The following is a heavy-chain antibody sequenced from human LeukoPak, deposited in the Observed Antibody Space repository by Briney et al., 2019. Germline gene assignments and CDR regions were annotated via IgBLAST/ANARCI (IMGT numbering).Heavy chain of an antibody. CDR3: ASTQTFDS. CDR2: IMQDGSEK. J-gene: IGHJ4*02. CDR1: GFXFSNYW. V-gene: IGHV3-7*03. Sequence: GGSLQLSCPASGFXFSNYWISWVRPAPGNGLEWVANIMQDGSEKYYADSVKGRFTISRDNAKSSLYLQLNSLRVEDTAVYHCASTQTFDSWGQGTLVTVPS.